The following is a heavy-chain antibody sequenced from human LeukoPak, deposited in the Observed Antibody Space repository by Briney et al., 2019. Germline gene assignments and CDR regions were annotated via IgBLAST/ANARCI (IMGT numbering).Heavy chain of an antibody. D-gene: IGHD4-23*01. CDR1: GFTFSSYT. CDR2: IRDSGAIT. V-gene: IGHV3-23*01. J-gene: IGHJ5*02. Sequence: GGSLRLSCAASGFTFSSYTMNWVRQAPGKGPEWVAAIRDSGAITYYADSVKGRFIVSRDNSQNTLYLQMHGLRAEDTAVYYCARTPRSAPEVPFDPWGQGTLVVVSS. CDR3: ARTPRSAPEVPFDP.